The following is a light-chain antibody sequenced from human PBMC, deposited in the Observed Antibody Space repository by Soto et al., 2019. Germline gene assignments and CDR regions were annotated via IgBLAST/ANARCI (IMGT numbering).Light chain of an antibody. CDR3: QQYNSYPLT. Sequence: DIQMTQSPSTLSASVGDRVTITCRASQSISSWLAWYKQKPGKAPKLLIYDASSLESGVPSRFSSSGSGTEYTLTISNLHPDDFATYYCQQYNSYPLTVGPGTKVDIK. CDR2: DAS. V-gene: IGKV1-5*01. CDR1: QSISSW. J-gene: IGKJ3*01.